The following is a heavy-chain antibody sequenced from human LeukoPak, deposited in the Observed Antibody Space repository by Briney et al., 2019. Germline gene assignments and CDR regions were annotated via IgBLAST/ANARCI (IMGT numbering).Heavy chain of an antibody. Sequence: GESLKITCKGSGYIFTHNWIGWVRQMPGKGLEWMGIIYPGDSDTRYSPSFEGQVTISVDKSISTAYLQWSSLKASDTAMYYCARQTRDGSGSRGYSFDFWGQGTLVTVSS. D-gene: IGHD3-10*01. CDR1: GYIFTHNW. J-gene: IGHJ4*02. V-gene: IGHV5-51*01. CDR3: ARQTRDGSGSRGYSFDF. CDR2: IYPGDSDT.